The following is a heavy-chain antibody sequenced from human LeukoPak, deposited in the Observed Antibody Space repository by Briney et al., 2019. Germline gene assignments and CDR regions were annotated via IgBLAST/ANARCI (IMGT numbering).Heavy chain of an antibody. CDR1: GFTFSNYW. Sequence: GESLKISCKGSGFTFSNYWIAWVRQMPGKGLEWMGIIYPGDSDTRYSPSFQGQVTISADKSISTAYLQWSSLKASDTAMYYCARQSLSYYYGSGSSRHYYYYYMDVWGKGTTVTVSS. CDR2: IYPGDSDT. V-gene: IGHV5-51*01. CDR3: ARQSLSYYYGSGSSRHYYYYYMDV. D-gene: IGHD3-10*01. J-gene: IGHJ6*03.